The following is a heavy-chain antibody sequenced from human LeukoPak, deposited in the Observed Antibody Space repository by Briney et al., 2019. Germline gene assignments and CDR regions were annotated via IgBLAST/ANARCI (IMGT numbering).Heavy chain of an antibody. D-gene: IGHD3-16*01. CDR1: GYSFKSYD. Sequence: ASVKVSCKASGYSFKSYDFSWIRQAPGQGPEWLGWMNPHSGDTGFAVKFQGRVTVTRDTSTDTAYLELSSLKSEDTAVYYCARSSDYLNAFDIWGQGTMVIVSS. CDR3: ARSSDYLNAFDI. J-gene: IGHJ3*02. CDR2: MNPHSGDT. V-gene: IGHV1-8*01.